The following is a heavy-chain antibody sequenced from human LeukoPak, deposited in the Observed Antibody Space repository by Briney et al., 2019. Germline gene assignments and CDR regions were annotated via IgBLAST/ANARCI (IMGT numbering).Heavy chain of an antibody. CDR2: ITDSGFTT. D-gene: IGHD2-2*02. CDR3: ANAGFCSSTTCYNPFDH. Sequence: GWSLRLSCAASGFTFSSYAMSWVRQAPGKGLEWVSGITDSGFTTFYANSVKGRFTISRDNSKNTLYLQMNSLRAEDTAVYYCANAGFCSSTTCYNPFDHWGQGTLVTVSS. CDR1: GFTFSSYA. V-gene: IGHV3-23*01. J-gene: IGHJ4*02.